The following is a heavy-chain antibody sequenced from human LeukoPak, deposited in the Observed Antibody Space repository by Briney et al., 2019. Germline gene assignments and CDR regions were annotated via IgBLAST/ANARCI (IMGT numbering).Heavy chain of an antibody. V-gene: IGHV1-2*02. CDR3: ARRSHDSSGYSGLLDY. CDR1: GYTFISYS. D-gene: IGHD3-22*01. Sequence: ASVKVSCKASGYTFISYSMNWVRQAPGQGLEWMGWINPNSGGTNYAQKFQGRVTMTRDTSISTAYMELSRLRSDDTAVYYCARRSHDSSGYSGLLDYWGQGTLVTVSS. J-gene: IGHJ4*02. CDR2: INPNSGGT.